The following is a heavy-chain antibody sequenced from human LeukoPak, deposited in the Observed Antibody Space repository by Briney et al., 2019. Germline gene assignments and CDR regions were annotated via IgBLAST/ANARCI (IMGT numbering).Heavy chain of an antibody. CDR1: GFTFSDYA. Sequence: GGSLRLSCAAPGFTFSDYAMNWVRQAPGKGLEWVSSMSETGSHIFYAGSVKGRFTISRDNAKNSLYLQMNSLRAEDTALYYCVRESPDLFDYWGQGTLVTVSS. CDR3: VRESPDLFDY. CDR2: MSETGSHI. J-gene: IGHJ4*02. V-gene: IGHV3-21*01.